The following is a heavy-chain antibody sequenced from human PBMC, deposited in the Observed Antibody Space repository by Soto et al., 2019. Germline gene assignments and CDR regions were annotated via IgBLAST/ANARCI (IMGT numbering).Heavy chain of an antibody. V-gene: IGHV4-59*01. CDR1: GGSISSYY. CDR2: IYYSGST. J-gene: IGHJ5*02. Sequence: PSETLSLTCTVSGGSISSYYWSWIRQPPGKGLEWIGYIYYSGSTNYNPSLKSRVTISVDTSKNQFSLKLSSVTAADTAVYYCARENYLDCSSTSCYVGWFDPWGQGTLVTVSS. CDR3: ARENYLDCSSTSCYVGWFDP. D-gene: IGHD2-2*01.